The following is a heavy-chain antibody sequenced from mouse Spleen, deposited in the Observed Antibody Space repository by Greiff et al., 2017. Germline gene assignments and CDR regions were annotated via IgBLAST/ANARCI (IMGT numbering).Heavy chain of an antibody. CDR3: TKQPGTTDAMDY. D-gene: IGHD1-1*01. CDR1: GYTFTSYW. CDR2: IYPGNSDT. J-gene: IGHJ4*01. V-gene: IGHV1-5*01. Sequence: EVQLQQSGTVLARPGASVKMSCKTSGYTFTSYWMHWVKQRPGQGLEWIGAIYPGNSDTSYNQKFKGKAKLTAVTSASTAYMELSSLTNEDSAVYYCTKQPGTTDAMDYWGQGTSVTVSS.